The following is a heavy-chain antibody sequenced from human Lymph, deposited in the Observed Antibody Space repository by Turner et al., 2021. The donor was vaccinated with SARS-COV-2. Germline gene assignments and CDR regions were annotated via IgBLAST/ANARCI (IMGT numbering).Heavy chain of an antibody. J-gene: IGHJ5*02. Sequence: QVQLVQSGAEEKKHGASAKVSCKASGYTFSSYEINWVRQATGQGLEWMGWVNPNSGNTGYTQKFQGRVTMARDTSMSTAYMEEGSLRSEYTAVYYCARGAQLTVWFDPWGQGTLVTVSS. V-gene: IGHV1-8*01. CDR3: ARGAQLTVWFDP. D-gene: IGHD3-9*01. CDR2: VNPNSGNT. CDR1: GYTFSSYE.